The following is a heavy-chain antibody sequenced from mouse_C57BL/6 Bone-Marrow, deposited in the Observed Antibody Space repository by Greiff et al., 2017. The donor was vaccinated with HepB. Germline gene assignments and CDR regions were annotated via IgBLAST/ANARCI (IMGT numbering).Heavy chain of an antibody. Sequence: DVQLQESGPGLVKPSQSLSLTCSVTGYSITSGYYWNWIRQFPGNKLEWMGYISYDGSNNYNPSLKNRISITRDTSKNQFFLKLNSVTTEDTATYYCARDISKFAYWGQGTLVTVSA. CDR3: ARDISKFAY. CDR1: GYSITSGYY. V-gene: IGHV3-6*01. CDR2: ISYDGSN. J-gene: IGHJ3*01. D-gene: IGHD1-3*01.